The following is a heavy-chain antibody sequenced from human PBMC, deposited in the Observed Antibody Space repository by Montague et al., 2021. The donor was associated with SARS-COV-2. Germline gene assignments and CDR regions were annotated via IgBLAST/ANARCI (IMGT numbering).Heavy chain of an antibody. J-gene: IGHJ6*02. CDR2: IYYSGST. CDR3: ARDPSRQPLLYPIGDYYYGMDV. Sequence: SETLSLTCTVSGGSISSSSYYWGWPRQAPGKGLEWIGSIYYSGSTYYNPSLKSRVTISVDTSKNQFSLKLSSVTAADTAVYYCARDPSRQPLLYPIGDYYYGMDVWGQGTTVTVSS. V-gene: IGHV4-39*07. CDR1: GGSISSSSYY. D-gene: IGHD2-2*02.